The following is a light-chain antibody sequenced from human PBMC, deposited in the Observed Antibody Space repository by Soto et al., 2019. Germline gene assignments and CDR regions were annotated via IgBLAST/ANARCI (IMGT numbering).Light chain of an antibody. V-gene: IGKV3-20*01. CDR2: GAS. Sequence: EIVLTQSPGTLSLSPGERATLSCRASQSVSSSYLAWYQQKRGQAPRLLIYGASSRATGIPDRFSASGSGTDFSLTISGLEPEDFAVYPCQHYGSSPWTFGQGTRVEIK. CDR3: QHYGSSPWT. J-gene: IGKJ1*01. CDR1: QSVSSSY.